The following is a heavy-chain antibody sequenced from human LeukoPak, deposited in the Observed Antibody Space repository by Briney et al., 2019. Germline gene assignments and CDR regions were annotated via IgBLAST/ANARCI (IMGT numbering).Heavy chain of an antibody. CDR2: IYLSGST. Sequence: SQTLSLTCAVSGGSISSGGYSWSWIRQPPGKGLEWIGYIYLSGSTYYNPSLKSRVTISVDRSKNQFSLKLSSVTAADTAVYYCARGKAGSYGDYFDYWGQGTLVTVSS. V-gene: IGHV4-30-2*01. CDR3: ARGKAGSYGDYFDY. J-gene: IGHJ4*02. D-gene: IGHD3-10*01. CDR1: GGSISSGGYS.